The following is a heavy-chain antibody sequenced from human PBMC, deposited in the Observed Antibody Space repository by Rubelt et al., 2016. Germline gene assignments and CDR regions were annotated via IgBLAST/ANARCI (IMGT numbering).Heavy chain of an antibody. J-gene: IGHJ4*02. V-gene: IGHV1-3*01. CDR2: INPVNGNT. CDR3: ATGYSSGWYVAY. CDR1: GYSFTTYS. D-gene: IGHD6-19*01. Sequence: QVQLVQSGAEVKKPGASVKVSCKASGYSFTTYSIHWVRQAPGQRLEWMGWINPVNGNTKYSQKFQGRVTITRDTSASTAYMELSSLRSEDTAIYYCATGYSSGWYVAYWGQGTLVTVSS.